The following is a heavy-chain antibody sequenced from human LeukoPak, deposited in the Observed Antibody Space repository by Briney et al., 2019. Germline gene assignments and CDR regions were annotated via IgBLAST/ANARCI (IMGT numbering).Heavy chain of an antibody. CDR1: GASVSDGSYY. Sequence: PSETLSLTCSVSGASVSDGSYYWSWIRQPPWTGLEWIGFLYYSGRTNYSPSLSGRVSTSIDTSKNHFSLNLTSVTAADTAVYYCARGLSTGREDYFDFWGQGTLVSVSS. D-gene: IGHD1-1*01. CDR2: LYYSGRT. CDR3: ARGLSTGREDYFDF. V-gene: IGHV4-61*03. J-gene: IGHJ4*02.